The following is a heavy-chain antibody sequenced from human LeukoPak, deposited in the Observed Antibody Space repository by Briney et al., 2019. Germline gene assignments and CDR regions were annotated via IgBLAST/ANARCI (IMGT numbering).Heavy chain of an antibody. CDR2: MNPNSGNT. CDR3: ARVGSQVVPAVWFDP. Sequence: GASVKVSCKASGYTLTSYDINWVRQATGQGLEWMGWMNPNSGNTGYAQKFQGRVTMTRNTSISTAYMELSSLRSEDTAVYYCARVGSQVVPAVWFDPWGQGTLVTVSS. CDR1: GYTLTSYD. J-gene: IGHJ5*02. V-gene: IGHV1-8*01. D-gene: IGHD2-2*01.